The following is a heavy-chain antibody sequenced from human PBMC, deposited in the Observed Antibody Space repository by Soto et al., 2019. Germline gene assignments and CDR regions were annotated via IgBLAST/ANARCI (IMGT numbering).Heavy chain of an antibody. D-gene: IGHD6-13*01. CDR2: FDPEDGET. J-gene: IGHJ6*02. CDR1: GYTLTELS. CDR3: ATGGAAIAAAGRVKYYYYYGMDV. V-gene: IGHV1-24*01. Sequence: ASVKVSCKVSGYTLTELSMHWVRQAPGKGLEWMGGFDPEDGETIYAQKFQGRVTMTEDTSTDTAYMELSSLRSEDTAVYYCATGGAAIAAAGRVKYYYYYGMDVWGQGTTVTVSS.